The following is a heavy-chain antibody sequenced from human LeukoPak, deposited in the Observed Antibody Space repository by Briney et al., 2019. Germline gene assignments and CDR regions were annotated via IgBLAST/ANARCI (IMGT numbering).Heavy chain of an antibody. V-gene: IGHV3-15*01. CDR2: INPSSDGGTT. Sequence: KPGGSLRLSCAASGFTFSDYYMSWVRQAPGKGLEWVGHINPSSDGGTTDYAAPVKGRFSISRDDSKNTLHLQMNRLKTEDTAVYYCTTGTWIQLWLADYWGQGTLVTVSS. CDR3: TTGTWIQLWLADY. CDR1: GFTFSDYY. J-gene: IGHJ4*02. D-gene: IGHD5-18*01.